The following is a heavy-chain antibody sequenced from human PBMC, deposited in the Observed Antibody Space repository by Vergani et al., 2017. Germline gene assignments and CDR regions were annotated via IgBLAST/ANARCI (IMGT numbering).Heavy chain of an antibody. V-gene: IGHV3-15*01. D-gene: IGHD3-9*01. CDR3: TTPTKWELRYYFDY. CDR2: IRPKTDGETT. CDR1: VFTFSSAW. Sequence: EVQPVESGGGLVKPGGSLRLSCTTSVFTFSSAWTSWVRQATGKGLGWVARIRPKTDGETTDYAAPVKGRVTISRDDSKNTLYLQMNSLKTEDTAVYYCTTPTKWELRYYFDYWGQGTLVTVSS. J-gene: IGHJ4*02.